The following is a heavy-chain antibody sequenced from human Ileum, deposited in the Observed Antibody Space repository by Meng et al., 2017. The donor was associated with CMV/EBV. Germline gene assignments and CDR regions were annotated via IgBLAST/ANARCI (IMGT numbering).Heavy chain of an antibody. D-gene: IGHD2-15*01. J-gene: IGHJ4*02. V-gene: IGHV4-39*07. CDR1: GGSISSSRHY. CDR2: IHYSGST. CDR3: ARVGDIVVVVDGTAQSSEFFDY. Sequence: SETLSLTCSVSGGSISSSRHYWAWIRQPPGRSLEWIVTIHYSGSTYNNPSLKSRVTTSIDTSKNQFSLTLKSVAAADTAVYYCARVGDIVVVVDGTAQSSEFFDYWGQGKLVTVSS.